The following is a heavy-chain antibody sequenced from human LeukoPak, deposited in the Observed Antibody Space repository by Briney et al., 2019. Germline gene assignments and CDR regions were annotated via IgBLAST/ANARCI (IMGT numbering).Heavy chain of an antibody. J-gene: IGHJ4*02. V-gene: IGHV3-48*01. CDR2: ITSSSSTI. Sequence: GGSLRLSCAASGFTFSSYSMNWVRQAPGKGLEWVSYITSSSSTIYYADSVKGRFTISRDNAKNSLYLQMNSLRAEDTAVYYCSGYYGSGSYYTTAPGFDYWGQGTLVTVSS. CDR1: GFTFSSYS. CDR3: SGYYGSGSYYTTAPGFDY. D-gene: IGHD3-10*01.